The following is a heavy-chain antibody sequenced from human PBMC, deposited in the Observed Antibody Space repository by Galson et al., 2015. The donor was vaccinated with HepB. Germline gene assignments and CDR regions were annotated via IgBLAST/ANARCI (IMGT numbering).Heavy chain of an antibody. V-gene: IGHV3-33*01. Sequence: SLRLSCAASGFTFSSYGMHWVRQAPGKGLEWVAVIWYDGSNKYYADSVKGRFTISRDNSKNTLYLQMNSLRAEDTAVYYCARDGDSYGYLDYYGMDVWGQGTTVTVSS. CDR2: IWYDGSNK. CDR1: GFTFSSYG. D-gene: IGHD5-18*01. J-gene: IGHJ6*02. CDR3: ARDGDSYGYLDYYGMDV.